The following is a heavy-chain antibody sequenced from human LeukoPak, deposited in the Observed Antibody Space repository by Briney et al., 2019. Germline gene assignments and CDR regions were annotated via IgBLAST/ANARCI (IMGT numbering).Heavy chain of an antibody. CDR1: GFPFSNYD. V-gene: IGHV3-13*05. Sequence: GGSLRLSCAASGFPFSNYDMHWVRQPPGRGLEWVSGISTTGDPYYPDSVRGRFTISRENGKNSLYLQMNSLRVGDTAVYYSASGNVSGWAFDAWGKGTLVTVSS. CDR3: ASGNVSGWAFDA. J-gene: IGHJ4*02. D-gene: IGHD1-14*01. CDR2: ISTTGDP.